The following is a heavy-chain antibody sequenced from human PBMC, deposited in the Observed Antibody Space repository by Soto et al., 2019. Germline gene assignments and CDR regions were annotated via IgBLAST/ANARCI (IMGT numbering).Heavy chain of an antibody. CDR3: ARVGCSSTSCYTISYYYYYMDV. J-gene: IGHJ6*03. CDR2: MNPNSGNT. V-gene: IGHV1-8*01. D-gene: IGHD2-2*02. CDR1: GYTFTSCD. Sequence: ASVKVSCKASGYTFTSCDISWVRQATGQGLEWMGWMNPNSGNTGYAQKFQGRVTMTRNTSISTAYMELSSLRSEDTAVYYCARVGCSSTSCYTISYYYYYMDVWGKGTTVTVSS.